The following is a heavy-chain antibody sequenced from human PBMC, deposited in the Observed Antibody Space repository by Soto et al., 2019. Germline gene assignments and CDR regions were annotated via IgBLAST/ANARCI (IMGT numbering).Heavy chain of an antibody. CDR3: ARDTTAADLPRFDY. V-gene: IGHV4-31*03. D-gene: IGHD6-13*01. CDR1: GGSISSGGYY. CDR2: IYYSGST. J-gene: IGHJ4*02. Sequence: QVQLQESGPGLVKPSQTLSLTCTVSGGSISSGGYYWSWIRQHPGKGLEWIGYIYYSGSTYYNPSLKSRVTISVDTSKTQFSLKLSSVTAADTAVYYCARDTTAADLPRFDYWGQGTLVTVSS.